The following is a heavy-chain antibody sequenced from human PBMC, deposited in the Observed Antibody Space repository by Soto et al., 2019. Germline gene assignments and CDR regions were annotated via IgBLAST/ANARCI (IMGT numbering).Heavy chain of an antibody. CDR2: IYYSGNT. D-gene: IGHD6-6*01. V-gene: IGHV4-39*01. CDR1: SASLSSSTYY. J-gene: IGHJ4*02. Sequence: QLQLQESGPGLVKPSETLSLTCSVSSASLSSSTYYWSWIRQPPGRGPEWIGSIYYSGNTYYKPSLKIRVSISIDTSRNQFSLKLTSVTAADTGVYYCASSSPFHYWGPGILVTVSS. CDR3: ASSSPFHY.